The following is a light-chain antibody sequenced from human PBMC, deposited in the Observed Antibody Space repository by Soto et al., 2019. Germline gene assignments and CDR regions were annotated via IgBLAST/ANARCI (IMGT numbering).Light chain of an antibody. CDR3: QRSYSTPWT. CDR2: KAS. V-gene: IGKV1-5*03. J-gene: IGKJ1*01. CDR1: QTISSW. Sequence: DIQMTQSPSTLSGSVGDRVTITCRASQTISSWLAWYQQKPGKAPKLLIYKASTLKSGVPSRFSGSGSGTDFTLTISSLQPEDFATYYCQRSYSTPWTFGQGTKVDIK.